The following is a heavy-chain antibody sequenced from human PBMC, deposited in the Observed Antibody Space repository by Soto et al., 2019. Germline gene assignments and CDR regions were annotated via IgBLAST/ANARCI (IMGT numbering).Heavy chain of an antibody. CDR1: GLSFSGYY. V-gene: IGHV4-59*01. D-gene: IGHD4-17*01. J-gene: IGHJ4*02. CDR3: ARRYGASFDY. Sequence: SGTLSLTCAVYGLSFSGYYWGWIRQPPGKGLEWIGYIYYSGSTNYNPSLKSRVTISVDTSKNQFSLKLSSVTAADTAVYYCARRYGASFDYWGQGTLVTVS. CDR2: IYYSGST.